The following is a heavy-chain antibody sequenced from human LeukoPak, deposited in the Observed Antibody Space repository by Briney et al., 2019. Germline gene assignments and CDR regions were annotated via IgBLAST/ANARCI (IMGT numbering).Heavy chain of an antibody. CDR2: ITGSGDRT. Sequence: GGSLRLSCAACGFTFSSYAINWVRQAPGKGLEWVSSITGSGDRTYYTDSVRGRFTISRDNSRNTLYLQMNSLRAEDTALYFCAKEGSLSLDYWGQGTLVTVSS. CDR3: AKEGSLSLDY. V-gene: IGHV3-23*01. J-gene: IGHJ4*02. CDR1: GFTFSSYA.